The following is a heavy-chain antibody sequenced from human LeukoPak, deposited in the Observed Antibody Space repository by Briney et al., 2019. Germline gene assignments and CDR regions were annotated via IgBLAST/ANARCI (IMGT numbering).Heavy chain of an antibody. Sequence: AVKVSRKASGYTFTNYYIHWVRQAPGQGLEWMGRINPNSGDTNYAHKFQGRVAMTRDTSISTAYMELSRLRSDDTALYYCARGGTEASSGDYWGQGALVTVSS. CDR1: GYTFTNYY. J-gene: IGHJ4*02. V-gene: IGHV1-2*06. CDR2: INPNSGDT. CDR3: ARGGTEASSGDY. D-gene: IGHD3-10*01.